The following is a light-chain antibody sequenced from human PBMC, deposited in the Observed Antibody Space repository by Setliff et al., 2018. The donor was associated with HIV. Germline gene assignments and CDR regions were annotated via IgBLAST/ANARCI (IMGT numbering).Light chain of an antibody. CDR3: CSYAGSYSFV. CDR2: DVS. CDR1: GGNVGAYNY. J-gene: IGLJ1*01. V-gene: IGLV2-11*01. Sequence: QSALTQPPSVSGSLGQSVTISRTGTGGNVGAYNYVSWYQQHPGKAPKLLIYDVSKRPSGVPDRISGSKSGTTASLTISGLQGEDEADYHCCSYAGSYSFVFGTGTKVTVL.